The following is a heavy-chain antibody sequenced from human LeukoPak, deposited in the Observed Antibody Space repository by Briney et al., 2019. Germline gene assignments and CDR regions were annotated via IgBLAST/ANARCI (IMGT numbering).Heavy chain of an antibody. CDR2: ISSSSSYM. V-gene: IGHV3-21*01. Sequence: GGSLRLSCAASGFTFSSFGMHWVRRAPGKGLEWVSSISSSSSYMYYADSVKGRFTISRDNAKKSVYLQMNSLRAEDTAVYYCARAYSERYGLGYYYMDVWGKGTTVTISS. J-gene: IGHJ6*03. D-gene: IGHD1-26*01. CDR1: GFTFSSFG. CDR3: ARAYSERYGLGYYYMDV.